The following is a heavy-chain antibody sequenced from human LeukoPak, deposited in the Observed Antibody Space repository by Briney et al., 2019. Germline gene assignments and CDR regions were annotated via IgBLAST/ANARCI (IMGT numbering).Heavy chain of an antibody. CDR2: IYHSGST. V-gene: IGHV4-30-2*01. CDR3: ARGPLRSGYYRPNWFDP. CDR1: GGSISSGGYS. J-gene: IGHJ5*02. D-gene: IGHD3-3*01. Sequence: SETLSLTCAVSGGSISSGGYSWSWIRQPPGKGLEWIGYIYHSGSTNYNPSLKSRVTISVDTSKNQFSLKLSSVTAADTAVYNCARGPLRSGYYRPNWFDPWGQGTLVTVSS.